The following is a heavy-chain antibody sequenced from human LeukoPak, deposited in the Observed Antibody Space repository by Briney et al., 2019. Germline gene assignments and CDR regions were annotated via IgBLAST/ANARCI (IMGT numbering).Heavy chain of an antibody. CDR1: GFTFSSYS. D-gene: IGHD6-13*01. V-gene: IGHV3-53*01. Sequence: PGGSLRLSCAASGFTFSSYSMNWVRQAPGKGLEWVSVIYSGGSTYYADSVKGRFTISRDNSKNTLYLQMNSLRAEDTAVYYCASSKPGYSSSWYVGAFDIWGQGTMVTVSS. CDR2: IYSGGST. J-gene: IGHJ3*02. CDR3: ASSKPGYSSSWYVGAFDI.